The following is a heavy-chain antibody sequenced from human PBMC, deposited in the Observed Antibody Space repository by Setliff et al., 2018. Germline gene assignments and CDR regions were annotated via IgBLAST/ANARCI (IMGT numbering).Heavy chain of an antibody. Sequence: SVKVSCKASGYTFTSHYMHWVRQAPGLGLEWMGAINPSSGRTSYAQKFQGRVTMTRDTSTSTVYMDMSSLRSEDTAVYYCARDVFPYHYEGAFDIWGQGTMVTVSS. V-gene: IGHV1-46*01. D-gene: IGHD3-22*01. CDR3: ARDVFPYHYEGAFDI. CDR2: INPSSGRT. J-gene: IGHJ3*02. CDR1: GYTFTSHY.